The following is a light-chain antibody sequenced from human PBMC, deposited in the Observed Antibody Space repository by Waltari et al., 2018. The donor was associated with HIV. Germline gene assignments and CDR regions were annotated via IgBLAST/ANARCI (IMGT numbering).Light chain of an antibody. J-gene: IGLJ3*02. V-gene: IGLV4-69*01. CDR1: SGHSSYA. CDR3: QTWDTGPWV. Sequence: QLILTQSPSASASLGASVTLTCTLSSGHSSYAIAWLQHQPEKGPRYLMKVNSDGRHRKGDGIPDRFSGSSSGPERYLTISSLQSEDEADYYCQTWDTGPWVFGGGTKLTVL. CDR2: VNSDGRH.